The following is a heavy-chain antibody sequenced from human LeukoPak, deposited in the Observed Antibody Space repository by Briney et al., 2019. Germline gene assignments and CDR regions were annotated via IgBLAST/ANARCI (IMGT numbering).Heavy chain of an antibody. CDR1: GFRFSSYA. J-gene: IGHJ4*02. CDR2: ISGSGVST. V-gene: IGHV3-23*01. D-gene: IGHD3-16*02. CDR3: ARVDVWGSYPTPGHLDY. Sequence: GGSLRLACAASGFRFSSYAMSWVCQAPGKGLEWVSAISGSGVSTYYADSVKGRFTVSRDNSKNTLYLQMSSLRAEDTAVYYCARVDVWGSYPTPGHLDYWGQGTLVTVSS.